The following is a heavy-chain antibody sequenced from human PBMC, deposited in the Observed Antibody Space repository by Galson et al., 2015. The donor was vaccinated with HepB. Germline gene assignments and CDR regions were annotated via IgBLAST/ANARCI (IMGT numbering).Heavy chain of an antibody. Sequence: SLRLSCAASGFTVSSNYMSWVRQAPGKGLEWVSVIYSGGSTYYADSVKGRFTISRDNSKNTLYLQMNSLRAEDTAVYYCARVPPPSHGDPYYYYGMDVWGQGTTVTVSS. CDR3: ARVPPPSHGDPYYYYGMDV. D-gene: IGHD5-24*01. CDR1: GFTVSSNY. V-gene: IGHV3-66*02. CDR2: IYSGGST. J-gene: IGHJ6*02.